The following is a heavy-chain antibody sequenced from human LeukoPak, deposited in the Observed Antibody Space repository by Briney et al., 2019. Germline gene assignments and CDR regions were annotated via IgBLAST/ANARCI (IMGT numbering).Heavy chain of an antibody. Sequence: SETLSLTCTVSGDSISSYYWSWIRQTPGKGLDWTGYIHTNGRTNYSPSLKSRVTMSVDSSKNQLSLMLSSVTAADTAVYYCTRRAPTSYGHYLDSWGQGTLVTVSS. J-gene: IGHJ4*02. V-gene: IGHV4-4*09. CDR3: TRRAPTSYGHYLDS. D-gene: IGHD3-10*01. CDR1: GDSISSYY. CDR2: IHTNGRT.